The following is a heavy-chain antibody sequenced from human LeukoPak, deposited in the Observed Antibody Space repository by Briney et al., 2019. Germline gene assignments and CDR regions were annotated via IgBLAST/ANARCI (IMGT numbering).Heavy chain of an antibody. Sequence: SETLSLTCTVSGGFISSYYWSWIRQPPGKGLEWIGYIYYSGSTNYNPSLKSRVTISVDTSKNQLSLKVTSVTAADTAVYYCAREVEGVRITMVRETISWFDPWGQGTLVTVSS. V-gene: IGHV4-59*01. J-gene: IGHJ5*02. CDR3: AREVEGVRITMVRETISWFDP. D-gene: IGHD3-10*01. CDR1: GGFISSYY. CDR2: IYYSGST.